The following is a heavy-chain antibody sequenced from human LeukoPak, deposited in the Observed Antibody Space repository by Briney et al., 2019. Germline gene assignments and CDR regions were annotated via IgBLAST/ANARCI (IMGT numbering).Heavy chain of an antibody. V-gene: IGHV4-4*07. Sequence: SETLSLTCTVSGGSFSNNYWSWIRQPAGKGLEWIGRIYTSGNTNYNPSLKSRVTMSVDTSKNQFSLKPTSVTAADTAVYYCARDKEDYSGSGSYYSLSWGQGTLVTVSS. CDR3: ARDKEDYSGSGSYYSLS. J-gene: IGHJ5*02. D-gene: IGHD3-10*01. CDR2: IYTSGNT. CDR1: GGSFSNNY.